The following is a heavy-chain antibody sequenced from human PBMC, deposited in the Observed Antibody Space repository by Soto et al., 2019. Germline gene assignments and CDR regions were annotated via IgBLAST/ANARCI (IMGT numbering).Heavy chain of an antibody. V-gene: IGHV1-18*04. CDR3: ARGLNYDFWSGYYTATSYYYGMDV. Sequence: QVQLVQSGAEVKKPGASVKVSCKASGYTFTSYGISWVRQAPGQGLEWMGWISAYNGNTNYAQKLQGRVTMTTDTSTSTAYMELRSLRSDDTAVYYCARGLNYDFWSGYYTATSYYYGMDVWGQGTTVTVSS. CDR1: GYTFTSYG. J-gene: IGHJ6*02. CDR2: ISAYNGNT. D-gene: IGHD3-3*01.